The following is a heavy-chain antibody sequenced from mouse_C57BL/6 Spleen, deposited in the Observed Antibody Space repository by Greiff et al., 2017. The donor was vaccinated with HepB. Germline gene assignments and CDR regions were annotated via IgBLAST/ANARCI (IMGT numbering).Heavy chain of an antibody. CDR3: AREDSNYENWFAY. J-gene: IGHJ3*01. Sequence: QVQLKQPGAELVKPGASVKLSCKASGYTFTSYWMHWVKQRPGQGLEWIGMIHPNSGSTNYNEKFKSKATLTVDKSSSTAYMQLSSLTSEDSAVYYCAREDSNYENWFAYWGQGTLVTVSA. V-gene: IGHV1-64*01. D-gene: IGHD2-5*01. CDR2: IHPNSGST. CDR1: GYTFTSYW.